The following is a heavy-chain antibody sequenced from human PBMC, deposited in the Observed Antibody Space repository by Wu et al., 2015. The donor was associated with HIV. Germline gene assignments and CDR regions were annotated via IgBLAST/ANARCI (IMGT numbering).Heavy chain of an antibody. Sequence: QVQLVQSGAEVKKPGSSVKVSCRVSGGTLRNHGISWVRQAPGQGLEWMGRIIPISDTTNYAQRFQGRVTLIADKPTSTAYMELSSLRSDDTAVYYCARIHSRHVYSVLLYYVLYVW. CDR1: GGTLRNHG. J-gene: IGHJ6*01. D-gene: IGHD5-24*01. CDR2: IIPISDTT. V-gene: IGHV1-69*13. CDR3: ARIHSRHVYSVLLYYVLYV.